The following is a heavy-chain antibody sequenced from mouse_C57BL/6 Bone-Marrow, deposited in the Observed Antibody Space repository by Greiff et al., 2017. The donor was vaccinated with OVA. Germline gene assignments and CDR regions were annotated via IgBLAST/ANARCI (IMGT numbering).Heavy chain of an antibody. V-gene: IGHV1-39*01. D-gene: IGHD4-1*01. CDR2: INPNYGTT. CDR3: ARRVGRGYYYAMDY. CDR1: GYSFTDYN. Sequence: VQLQQSGPELVKPGASVKISCKASGYSFTDYNMNWVKQSNGKSLEWIGVINPNYGTTSYNQKFKGKATLTVDQSSSTAYMQRNSLTSEDSAVYYCARRVGRGYYYAMDYWGQGTSVTVSS. J-gene: IGHJ4*01.